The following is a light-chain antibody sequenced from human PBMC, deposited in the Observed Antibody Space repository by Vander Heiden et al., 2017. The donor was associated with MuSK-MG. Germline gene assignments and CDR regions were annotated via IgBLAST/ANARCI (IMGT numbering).Light chain of an antibody. Sequence: DIQMTQSPSSLSASVGDRVTITCRASQSISSYLNWYQQKPGKAPKLLIYAASRLQSGVPSRFRGSGYGTDFTLTVSSLQPEDFATYYCQQSYSTPQAFGQRTKVDIK. J-gene: IGKJ3*01. CDR1: QSISSY. V-gene: IGKV1-39*01. CDR2: AAS. CDR3: QQSYSTPQA.